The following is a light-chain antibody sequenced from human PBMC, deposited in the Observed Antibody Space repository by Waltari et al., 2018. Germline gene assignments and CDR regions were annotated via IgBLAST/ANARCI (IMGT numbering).Light chain of an antibody. CDR2: KVS. J-gene: IGKJ1*01. V-gene: IGKV2-30*02. CDR3: MQGTHWPWT. CDR1: QSLVHSDGYTY. Sequence: ISGRSSQSLVHSDGYTYLNWFHQRPGQSPRRLLYKVSKRDSGVPDRFSGSGSDTDFTLEISRVEAEDVGLYYCMQGTHWPWTFGQGTKVDIK.